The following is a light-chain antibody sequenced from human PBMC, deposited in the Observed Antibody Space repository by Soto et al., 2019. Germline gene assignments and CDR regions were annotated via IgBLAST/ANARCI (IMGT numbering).Light chain of an antibody. CDR3: QQRSNWPPGLT. CDR2: DAS. V-gene: IGKV3-11*01. CDR1: QSVSSY. J-gene: IGKJ4*01. Sequence: ELVFTQSPATLSLSPGERATLSCRASQSVSSYLAWYQQKPGQAPRLLIYDASNRATGIPARFSGSGSGTDFTLTISSLEPEDFAVYYCQQRSNWPPGLTFGGGTKVDIK.